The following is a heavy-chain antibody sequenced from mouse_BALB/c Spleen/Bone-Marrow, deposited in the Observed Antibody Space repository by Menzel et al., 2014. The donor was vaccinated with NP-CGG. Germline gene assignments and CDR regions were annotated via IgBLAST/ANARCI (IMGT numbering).Heavy chain of an antibody. D-gene: IGHD2-4*01. CDR1: GYTFTSYT. V-gene: IGHV1-4*01. Sequence: VNVVESGAELARPGASVKMSCKASGYTFTSYTMHWVKQRPGQGLEWIGYINPSSGYTNCNQKFKDKATLTADKSSSTAYMQLSSLTSEDSVVYYCARSYYDYDRAWFAYWGQGTLVTVSA. CDR3: ARSYYDYDRAWFAY. CDR2: INPSSGYT. J-gene: IGHJ3*01.